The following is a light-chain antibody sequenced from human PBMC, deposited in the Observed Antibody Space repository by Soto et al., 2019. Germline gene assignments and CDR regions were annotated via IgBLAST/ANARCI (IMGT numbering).Light chain of an antibody. V-gene: IGLV2-14*01. J-gene: IGLJ1*01. CDR2: DVS. CDR3: SSYTSSRTRV. Sequence: QSALTQPASVSGSPGQSITISCTGTSSDVGGYNYVSWYQQHPGKAPKLMIYDVSNRPSGVSNGFSGSKSGNTASLTISGLQAEDEADYYCSSYTSSRTRVFGTGTKLTVL. CDR1: SSDVGGYNY.